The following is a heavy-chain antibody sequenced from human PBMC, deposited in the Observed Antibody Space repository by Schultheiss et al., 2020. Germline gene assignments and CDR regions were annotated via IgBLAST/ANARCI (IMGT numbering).Heavy chain of an antibody. CDR1: GFTFSSYA. Sequence: GGSLRLSCAASGFTFSSYAMSWVRQAPGRGLEWVSGISSSGGSTYYAGSVKGRFTISRDNSKNTLYLQMNSLKAEDTALYHCARGAGDYGALKGFFDIWGQGTMVTVSS. J-gene: IGHJ3*02. V-gene: IGHV3-23*01. D-gene: IGHD4-17*01. CDR3: ARGAGDYGALKGFFDI. CDR2: ISSSGGST.